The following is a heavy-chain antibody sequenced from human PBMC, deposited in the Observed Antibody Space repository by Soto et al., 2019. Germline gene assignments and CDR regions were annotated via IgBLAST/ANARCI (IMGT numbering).Heavy chain of an antibody. CDR1: GFTFGKYW. J-gene: IGHJ4*02. CDR2: IKRDGSEK. D-gene: IGHD3-3*01. Sequence: PGGSLRLSCAASGFTFGKYWMALVRQAPGKGLEWLANIKRDGSEKYYVDSVKGRFTISRDNAKNSLYLQMSSLRVEDTAVYYCARHDDRDANYWGQGTLVTVSS. CDR3: ARHDDRDANY. V-gene: IGHV3-7*01.